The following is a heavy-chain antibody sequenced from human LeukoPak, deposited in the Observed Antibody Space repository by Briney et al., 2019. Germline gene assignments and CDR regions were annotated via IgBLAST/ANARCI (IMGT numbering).Heavy chain of an antibody. CDR2: TSGSGDIR. CDR1: GFTFKNYA. J-gene: IGHJ1*01. Sequence: PGGSLRLSCAASGFTFKNYAMTWVRQAPGKGLEWVSRTSGSGDIRLYADSVKGRVTISWTNSENRLYLQMNSRRADDSGVYYCANYRSGGGGYYSGLEHWGQGTQVTVSS. D-gene: IGHD2-15*01. V-gene: IGHV3-23*01. CDR3: ANYRSGGGGYYSGLEH.